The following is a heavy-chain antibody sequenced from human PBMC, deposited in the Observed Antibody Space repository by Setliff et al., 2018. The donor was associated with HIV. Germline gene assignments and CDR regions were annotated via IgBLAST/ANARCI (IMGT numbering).Heavy chain of an antibody. V-gene: IGHV3-23*01. J-gene: IGHJ4*02. CDR3: ARELYREWDY. CDR1: GFTFSRYG. Sequence: GGSLRLSCAASGFTFSRYGMNWVRQAPGKGLEWVSTISDSDNSTYYADSVKGRFTISRDNSKNTVYLQMNSLRVEDTAVYYCARELYREWDYWGQGTLVTVSS. D-gene: IGHD3-16*02. CDR2: ISDSDNST.